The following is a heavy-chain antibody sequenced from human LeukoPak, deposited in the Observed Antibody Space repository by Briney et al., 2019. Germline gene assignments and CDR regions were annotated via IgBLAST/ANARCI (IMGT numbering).Heavy chain of an antibody. J-gene: IGHJ4*02. CDR3: ARGGSGSGYLYYFDS. CDR2: INSNSGGT. V-gene: IGHV1-2*06. D-gene: IGHD3-10*01. CDR1: GYSSSDYS. Sequence: GASVKVSCKASGYSSSDYSIHWVRQAPGKGLEWMGRINSNSGGTSYAQNFQGRVTMTRDTSISTAYMEVSGLTSDDTAVYYCARGGSGSGYLYYFDSWGQGTLVSVSS.